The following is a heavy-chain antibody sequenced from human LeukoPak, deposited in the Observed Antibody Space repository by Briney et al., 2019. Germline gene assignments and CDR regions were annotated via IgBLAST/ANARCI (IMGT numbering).Heavy chain of an antibody. J-gene: IGHJ4*02. D-gene: IGHD3-9*01. CDR3: ARLEYFDCPDFDY. CDR2: ISSSSSTI. V-gene: IGHV3-48*04. CDR1: GFTFSSYS. Sequence: PGGSLRLSCAAPGFTFSSYSMNWVRQAPGKGLEWVSYISSSSSTIYYADSVKGRFTISRDNAKNSLYLQMNSLRAEDTAVYYCARLEYFDCPDFDYWGQGTLVTVSS.